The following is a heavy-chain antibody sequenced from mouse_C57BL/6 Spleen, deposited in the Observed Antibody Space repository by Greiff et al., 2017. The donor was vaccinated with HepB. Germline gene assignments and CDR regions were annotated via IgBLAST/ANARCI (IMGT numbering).Heavy chain of an antibody. CDR2: ISSGSSTI. Sequence: EVKLQESGGGLVKPGGSLKLSCAASGFTFSDYGMHWVRQAPEKGLEWVAYISSGSSTIYYADTVKGRFTISRDNAKNTLFLQMTSLRSEDTAMYYCATYGSSYYFDYWGQGTTLTVSS. D-gene: IGHD1-1*01. J-gene: IGHJ2*01. V-gene: IGHV5-17*01. CDR1: GFTFSDYG. CDR3: ATYGSSYYFDY.